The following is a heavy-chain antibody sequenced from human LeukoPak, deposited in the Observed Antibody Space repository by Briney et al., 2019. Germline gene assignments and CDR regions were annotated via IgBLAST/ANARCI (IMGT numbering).Heavy chain of an antibody. CDR3: ARDSGTTGEVKFDP. CDR2: IYYSGST. CDR1: GGSISSYY. D-gene: IGHD1-7*01. J-gene: IGHJ5*02. Sequence: MASETLSLTCTVSGGSISSYYWSWIRQPPGKGLEWIGYIYYSGSTNYNPSLKSRVTISVDTSKNQFSLKLSSVTAADTAVYYCARDSGTTGEVKFDPWGQGTLVTVSS. V-gene: IGHV4-59*01.